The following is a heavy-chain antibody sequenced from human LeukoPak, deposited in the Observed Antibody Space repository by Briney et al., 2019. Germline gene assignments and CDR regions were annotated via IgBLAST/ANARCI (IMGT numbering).Heavy chain of an antibody. CDR2: INHSGST. J-gene: IGHJ4*02. CDR1: GGSFSGYY. D-gene: IGHD5-18*01. Sequence: SETLSLTCAVYGGSFSGYYWSWIRQPPGKGLEWIGEINHSGSTNYNPSLKSRVTISVDTSKNQFFLKLSSVTAADTAVYYCARQTTWIQLWSYWGQGTLVTVSS. V-gene: IGHV4-34*01. CDR3: ARQTTWIQLWSY.